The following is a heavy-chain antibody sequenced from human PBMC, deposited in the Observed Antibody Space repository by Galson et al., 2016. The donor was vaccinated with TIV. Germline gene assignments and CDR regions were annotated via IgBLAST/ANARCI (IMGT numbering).Heavy chain of an antibody. CDR2: LNHRGDT. V-gene: IGHV4-38-2*01. CDR3: ARRALWFWYFDL. J-gene: IGHJ2*01. Sequence: ETLSLTCAVSGYSISSGFYWGWIRQPPGRGLEWIGSLNHRGDTHYNPSLKSRVTISLDTSKNQVSLSLSSVTAAVTAVYYCARRALWFWYFDLWGRGTLVTVSS. D-gene: IGHD5-18*01. CDR1: GYSISSGFY.